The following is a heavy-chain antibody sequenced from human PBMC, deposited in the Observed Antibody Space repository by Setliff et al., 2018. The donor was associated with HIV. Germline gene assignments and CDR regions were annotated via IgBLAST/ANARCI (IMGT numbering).Heavy chain of an antibody. Sequence: SETLSLTCTVSGGSFSSKSVYWAWIRQPPGQGPEWIGSIHYDGGTYYNPSLKSRVHISIDTSKSEFSLKVNSVTAADTAVYFCARYHYGVDWFDPWGRGTLVTVSS. V-gene: IGHV4-39*07. CDR3: ARYHYGVDWFDP. CDR2: IHYDGGT. CDR1: GGSFSSKSVY. D-gene: IGHD3-10*01. J-gene: IGHJ5*02.